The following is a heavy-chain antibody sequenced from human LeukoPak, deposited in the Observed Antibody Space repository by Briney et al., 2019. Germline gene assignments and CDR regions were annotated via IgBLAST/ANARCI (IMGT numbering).Heavy chain of an antibody. CDR1: GGTFSSYA. CDR3: ARGHRVDLYDFWSGPSDWFDP. Sequence: SVKVSCKASGGTFSSYAISWVRQAPGQGLEWMGRIIPILGIANYAQKFQGRVTITADKSTSTAYMELSSLRSEDTAVYYCARGHRVDLYDFWSGPSDWFDPWGQGTLVTVSS. V-gene: IGHV1-69*04. CDR2: IIPILGIA. J-gene: IGHJ5*02. D-gene: IGHD3-3*01.